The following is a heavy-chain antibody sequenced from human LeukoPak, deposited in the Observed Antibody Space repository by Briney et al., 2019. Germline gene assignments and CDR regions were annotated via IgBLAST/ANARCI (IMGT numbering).Heavy chain of an antibody. CDR1: GGTFSSYA. CDR2: IIPIFGTA. V-gene: IGHV1-69*13. CDR3: AVDPGGTHYGMDV. J-gene: IGHJ6*02. D-gene: IGHD1-1*01. Sequence: GASVKVSCKASGGTFSSYAISWVRQAPGQGLEWMGGIIPIFGTANYAQKFQGRVTITADESTSTAYMELSSLRSEDTAAYYCAVDPGGTHYGMDVWGQGTTVTVSS.